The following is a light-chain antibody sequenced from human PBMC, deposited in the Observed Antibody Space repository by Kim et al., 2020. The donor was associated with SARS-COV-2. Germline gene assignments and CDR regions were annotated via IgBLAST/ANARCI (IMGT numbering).Light chain of an antibody. CDR3: QQYGSSPLT. V-gene: IGKV3-20*01. CDR2: GAS. J-gene: IGKJ4*01. Sequence: EIVLTQSPGTLSLSPGESATLSCRASQSVSTNYLAWYQQKPGQAPRLLIFGASSRATGIPDRFSASGAGRDFTLTISRLEPEDFAVYYCQQYGSSPLTFGGGTKLEIK. CDR1: QSVSTNY.